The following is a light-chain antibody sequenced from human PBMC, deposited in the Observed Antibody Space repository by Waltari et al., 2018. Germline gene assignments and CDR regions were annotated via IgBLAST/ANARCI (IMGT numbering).Light chain of an antibody. CDR1: NSNTAAGYE. V-gene: IGLV1-40*01. CDR3: QSYDSLSGSV. J-gene: IGLJ2*01. CDR2: GNS. Sequence: QSGLTQPPPVSGAPGRNVTIPSTGRNSNTAAGYEVPWYQLLPGTAPKLLIYGNSNRPSGVPDRFSGSKSGTSASLAITGLQAEDEAGYYCQSYDSLSGSVFGGGTKLTVL.